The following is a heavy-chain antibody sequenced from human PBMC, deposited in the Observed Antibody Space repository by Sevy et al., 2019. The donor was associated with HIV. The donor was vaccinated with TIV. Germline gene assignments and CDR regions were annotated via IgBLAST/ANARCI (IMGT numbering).Heavy chain of an antibody. Sequence: GGSLRLSCAASGFTFSSYWMHWVRQAPGKGLVWVSRINSDGSSTSYADSVKGRFTISRDNAKNTLYLQMNSLRAEDTAVYYCARGGETPRGFDPWGQGSLVTVSS. J-gene: IGHJ5*02. CDR2: INSDGSST. CDR3: ARGGETPRGFDP. CDR1: GFTFSSYW. V-gene: IGHV3-74*01. D-gene: IGHD3-16*01.